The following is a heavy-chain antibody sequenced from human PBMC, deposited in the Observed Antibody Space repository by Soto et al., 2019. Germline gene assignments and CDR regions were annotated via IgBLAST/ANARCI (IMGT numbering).Heavy chain of an antibody. J-gene: IGHJ6*02. CDR2: IWYDGSNK. CDR1: GFTFSSYG. D-gene: IGHD2-2*01. Sequence: VGSLRLSCAASGFTFSSYGMHWVRQAPGKGLEWVAVIWYDGSNKYYADSVKGRFTISRDNSKNTLYLQMNSLRAEDTAVYYCARVDCSSTSCYHNYYYYYGMDVWGQGTTVTVSS. V-gene: IGHV3-33*01. CDR3: ARVDCSSTSCYHNYYYYYGMDV.